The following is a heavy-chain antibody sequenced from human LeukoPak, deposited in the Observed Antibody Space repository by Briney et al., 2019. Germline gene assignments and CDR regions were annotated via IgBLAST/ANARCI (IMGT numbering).Heavy chain of an antibody. V-gene: IGHV5-51*01. CDR3: ARRDYYGSGTEPPHFDY. CDR1: GCGFTSYW. J-gene: IGHJ4*02. D-gene: IGHD3-10*01. Sequence: GESLKISCKGSGCGFTSYWIGWGRQMPGKGLEWMGIIYPGDSATRYSPSFQGQVTISADKSISTAYLQWSSLKASDTAMYYCARRDYYGSGTEPPHFDYWGQGTLVTVSS. CDR2: IYPGDSAT.